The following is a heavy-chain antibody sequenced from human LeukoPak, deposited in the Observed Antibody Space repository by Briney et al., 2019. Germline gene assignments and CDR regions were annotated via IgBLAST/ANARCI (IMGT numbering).Heavy chain of an antibody. J-gene: IGHJ6*03. CDR2: ISAYNGNT. Sequence: ASVKVSCKASGYTFTSYGISWVRQAPGQGLEWMGWISAYNGNTNYAQKLQGRVTMTTDTSTSTAYMELRSLRSDDTAVYYCARATTAAAGYYYYYMDVWGKGTTVTVSS. CDR3: ARATTAAAGYYYYYMDV. V-gene: IGHV1-18*01. CDR1: GYTFTSYG. D-gene: IGHD6-13*01.